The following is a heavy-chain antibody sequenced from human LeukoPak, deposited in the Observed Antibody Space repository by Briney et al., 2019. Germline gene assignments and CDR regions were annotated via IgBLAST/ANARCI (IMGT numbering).Heavy chain of an antibody. CDR3: ARVYYYYYYYMDV. CDR2: INPNSGGT. Sequence: ASVKVSCKASGYTLTGYYMHWVRQAPGQGLEWMGRINPNSGGTNYAQKFQGRVTMTRDTSISTAYMELSRLRSDDTAVYYCARVYYYYYYYMDVWGKGTTVTVSS. J-gene: IGHJ6*03. CDR1: GYTLTGYY. V-gene: IGHV1-2*06.